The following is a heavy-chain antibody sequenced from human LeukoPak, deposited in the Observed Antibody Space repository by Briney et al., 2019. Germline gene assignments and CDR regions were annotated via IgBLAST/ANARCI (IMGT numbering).Heavy chain of an antibody. CDR2: TSSSSSII. CDR3: ARHSGGYAFDI. J-gene: IGHJ3*02. Sequence: GGSLRLSCAASGFTFSSYGMNWVRQAPGKGLEWVSYTSSSSSIIYYADSVKGRFTISRDNAKNSLYLQMNSLRAEDTAVYYCARHSGGYAFDIWGQGTMVTVSS. D-gene: IGHD1-26*01. V-gene: IGHV3-48*01. CDR1: GFTFSSYG.